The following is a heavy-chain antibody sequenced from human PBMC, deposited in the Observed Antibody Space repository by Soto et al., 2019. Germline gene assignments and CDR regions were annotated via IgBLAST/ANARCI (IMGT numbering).Heavy chain of an antibody. CDR1: GFSFSNDW. Sequence: EVQLVESGGGLVQPGGSLRLSCAASGFSFSNDWMSWVRQAPGKGLEWLGRIKSKADGGATDYAVPVKGRFTISRDDSENTMYLEMNSLKTGDTAVYYCTSQYYDILTGYRYYYGMDVWGQGTTVTVSS. D-gene: IGHD3-9*01. CDR3: TSQYYDILTGYRYYYGMDV. CDR2: IKSKADGGAT. V-gene: IGHV3-15*01. J-gene: IGHJ6*02.